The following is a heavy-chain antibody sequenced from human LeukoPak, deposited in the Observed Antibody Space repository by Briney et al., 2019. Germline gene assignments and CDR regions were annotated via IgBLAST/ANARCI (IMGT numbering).Heavy chain of an antibody. CDR2: INHRRST. V-gene: IGHV4-34*01. Sequence: SETLSLTCAVYGGSFSDYYWSCIRQPPGKGLEWIGEINHRRSTNYNPSLKSRVTMSVDTSKNQFSLNLSSVTAADTAVYYCARGQFWSGYSIWGQGTLVTVSS. CDR1: GGSFSDYY. J-gene: IGHJ4*02. CDR3: ARGQFWSGYSI. D-gene: IGHD3-3*02.